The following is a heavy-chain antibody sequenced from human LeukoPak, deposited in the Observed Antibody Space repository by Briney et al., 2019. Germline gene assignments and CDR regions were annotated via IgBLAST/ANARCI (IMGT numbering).Heavy chain of an antibody. Sequence: GGSLRPSCTASGFTFGDYAMSWVRQAPGKGLEWVGFIRSKAYGGTTEYAASVKGRFTISRDDFRSIAYLQMNSLKTEDTAVYYCTRDLGNEYGDYGSRYWGQGTQVTVSS. V-gene: IGHV3-49*04. CDR2: IRSKAYGGTT. CDR3: TRDLGNEYGDYGSRY. J-gene: IGHJ4*02. CDR1: GFTFGDYA. D-gene: IGHD4-17*01.